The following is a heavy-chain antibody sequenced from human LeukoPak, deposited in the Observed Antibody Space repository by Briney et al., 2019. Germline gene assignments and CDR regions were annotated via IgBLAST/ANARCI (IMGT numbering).Heavy chain of an antibody. J-gene: IGHJ4*02. CDR2: SSSSIYI. D-gene: IGHD5-18*01. CDR3: ARDRYIYGSEDRFDY. V-gene: IGHV3-21*01. Sequence: GGSLRLSCAASGFTFSNYRMNWVRQAPGKGLEWVSSSSSSIYIYYADSLKGRFTISRDNAKNSLYLQMNSLRAEDTAVYYCARDRYIYGSEDRFDYWGQGTLVTVSS. CDR1: GFTFSNYR.